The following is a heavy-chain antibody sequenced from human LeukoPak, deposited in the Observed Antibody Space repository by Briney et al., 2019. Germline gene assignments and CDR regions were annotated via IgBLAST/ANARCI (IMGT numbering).Heavy chain of an antibody. Sequence: SETLSLTCSVSGGSLSSYYWSWIRQPPGKGLEWIGYIYYSGSTNYNPSLKSRVTISVDTSKNQFSLKLSSVTAADTAVYYCAREGGYGELSQGYNWFDPWGQGTLVTVSS. CDR2: IYYSGST. CDR3: AREGGYGELSQGYNWFDP. D-gene: IGHD3-10*01. V-gene: IGHV4-59*01. CDR1: GGSLSSYY. J-gene: IGHJ5*02.